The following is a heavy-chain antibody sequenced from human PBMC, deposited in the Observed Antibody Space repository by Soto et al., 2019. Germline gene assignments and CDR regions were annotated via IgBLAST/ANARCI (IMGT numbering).Heavy chain of an antibody. CDR1: GGTFDNYA. CDR2: IIPMLDSA. D-gene: IGHD3-22*01. CDR3: ARTYHYDRGGKTYVYYGMDV. Sequence: QVQLVQSGAEVKKPGSSVKVSCKASGGTFDNYAITWVRQAPGQGLEWMAGIIPMLDSANYAEKFQDRGTITADESGSTAYMEVSSLRSEDTAVYYCARTYHYDRGGKTYVYYGMDVWGQGTTVTVSS. V-gene: IGHV1-69*12. J-gene: IGHJ6*02.